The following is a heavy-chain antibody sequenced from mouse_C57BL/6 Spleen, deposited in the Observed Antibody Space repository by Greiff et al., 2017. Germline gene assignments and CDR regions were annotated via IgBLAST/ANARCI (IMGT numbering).Heavy chain of an antibody. CDR1: GFTFSSYA. V-gene: IGHV5-4*01. D-gene: IGHD1-1*01. Sequence: EVKLMESGGGLVKPGGSLKLSCAASGFTFSSYAMSWVRQTPEKRLEWVATISDGGSYTYYPDNVKGRFTISRDNAKNNLYLQMSHLKSEDTAMYYCARDVGSTDYWGQGTTLTVSS. J-gene: IGHJ2*01. CDR2: ISDGGSYT. CDR3: ARDVGSTDY.